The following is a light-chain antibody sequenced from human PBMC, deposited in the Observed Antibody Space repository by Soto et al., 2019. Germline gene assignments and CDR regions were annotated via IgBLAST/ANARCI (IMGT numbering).Light chain of an antibody. CDR3: KSYAGSNTYV. J-gene: IGLJ1*01. Sequence: QSVLTQSPSASGSPGQLVTISCTGTKNDIGAYDFVSWYQHHPGKAPRLIIYEVVQRPSGVPDRFSGSKSGNTASLTVSGLQAEDEADYFCKSYAGSNTYVFGSGTKVTVL. CDR2: EVV. CDR1: KNDIGAYDF. V-gene: IGLV2-8*01.